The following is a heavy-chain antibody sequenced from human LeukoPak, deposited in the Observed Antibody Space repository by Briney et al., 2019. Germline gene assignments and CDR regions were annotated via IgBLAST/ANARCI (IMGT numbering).Heavy chain of an antibody. D-gene: IGHD1-26*01. V-gene: IGHV3-23*01. Sequence: GGSLRLSCAASGFTLSSYAMSWVRQAPGKGLEWVSAVTGSGSATDFADSVKGRFTISRDNSKNTLYLQMHSLRAEDTAVYYCAKRFGESYGHFDYWGQGTLVTVSS. CDR1: GFTLSSYA. J-gene: IGHJ4*02. CDR2: VTGSGSAT. CDR3: AKRFGESYGHFDY.